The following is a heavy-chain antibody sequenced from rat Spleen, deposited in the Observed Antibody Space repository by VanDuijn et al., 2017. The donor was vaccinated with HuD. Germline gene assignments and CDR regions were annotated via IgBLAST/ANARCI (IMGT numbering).Heavy chain of an antibody. D-gene: IGHD1-12*02. CDR3: ATDGYYDGTYYSVYVMDA. Sequence: EVQLVESGGGLVQPGRSMKLSCAASGFTFNNYWMTWIRQAPGKGLEWVASITNAAGKVHYPDSVKGRFTISRDTAQNTLYLQMNSPTPEDSATYYCATDGYYDGTYYSVYVMDARGQGASVTVSS. J-gene: IGHJ4*01. V-gene: IGHV5-31*01. CDR1: GFTFNNYW. CDR2: ITNAAGKV.